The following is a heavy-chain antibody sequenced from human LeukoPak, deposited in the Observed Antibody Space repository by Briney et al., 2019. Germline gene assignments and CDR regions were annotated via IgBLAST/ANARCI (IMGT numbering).Heavy chain of an antibody. Sequence: ASVKVSCKASGYTFTSYAMHWVRQAPGQRLEWMGWISAYNGNTNYAQKLQGRVTMTTDTSTSTAYMELRSLRSDDTAVYYCARSGLTLRLGTHSKPGGMDVWGQGTTVTVSS. D-gene: IGHD3-16*01. J-gene: IGHJ6*02. CDR3: ARSGLTLRLGTHSKPGGMDV. CDR1: GYTFTSYA. V-gene: IGHV1-18*01. CDR2: ISAYNGNT.